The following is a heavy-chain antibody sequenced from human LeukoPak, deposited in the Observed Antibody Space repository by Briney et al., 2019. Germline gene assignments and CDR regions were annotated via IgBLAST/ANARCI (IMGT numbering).Heavy chain of an antibody. CDR1: GYTFTVYY. D-gene: IGHD3-9*01. CDR3: ARERYDTLTGYYSLDY. CDR2: INPNSGGT. V-gene: IGHV1-2*06. Sequence: ASVKVSCTASGYTFTVYYMHWVRQAPGQGLEWMGRINPNSGGTNYAQKFQGRVTMTRDTSISTAYMELSRLRSDDTAVYYCARERYDTLTGYYSLDYWGQGTLVTVSS. J-gene: IGHJ4*02.